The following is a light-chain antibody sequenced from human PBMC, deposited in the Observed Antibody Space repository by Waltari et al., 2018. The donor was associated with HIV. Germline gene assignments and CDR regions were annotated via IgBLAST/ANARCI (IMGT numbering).Light chain of an antibody. Sequence: QIVLTQSPSASASLGASVKFTCTLSSGHSNYDIAWHQQQPEKGPRYLMKLNSDGSHSKGSGIPVRFSDSISGAERYLTISSRQSEDEADYYCQTWDTGIRVFGGGTKLTVL. V-gene: IGLV4-69*01. CDR2: LNSDGSH. CDR3: QTWDTGIRV. CDR1: SGHSNYD. J-gene: IGLJ3*02.